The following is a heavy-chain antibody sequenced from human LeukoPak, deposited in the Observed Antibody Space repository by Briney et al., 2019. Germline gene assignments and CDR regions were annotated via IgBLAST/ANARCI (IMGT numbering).Heavy chain of an antibody. D-gene: IGHD1-26*01. V-gene: IGHV4-34*01. CDR2: INHSGST. CDR1: GGSFSGYY. Sequence: SETLSLTCAVYGGSFSGYYWSWIRQPPGKGLEWIGEINHSGSTNYNPSLKSRVTISVDTSKNQFSLILSSVTAADTAVYYCARDGAGQWGQGILVTVSS. J-gene: IGHJ4*02. CDR3: ARDGAGQ.